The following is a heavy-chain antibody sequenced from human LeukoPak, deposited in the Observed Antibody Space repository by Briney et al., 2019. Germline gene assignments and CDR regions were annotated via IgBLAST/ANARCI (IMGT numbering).Heavy chain of an antibody. J-gene: IGHJ5*02. CDR2: INPSGDGT. CDR3: AKETPNTGWFDP. CDR1: GYTFTNFA. V-gene: IGHV1-46*01. Sequence: ASVKVSCKASGYTFTNFAMHWVRQAPGQGLEWMGVINPSGDGTNYPQRFQGRVTLTRDTSTSTVYMELSSLRSEDTAIYYCAKETPNTGWFDPWGQGTLVTVSS. D-gene: IGHD1-14*01.